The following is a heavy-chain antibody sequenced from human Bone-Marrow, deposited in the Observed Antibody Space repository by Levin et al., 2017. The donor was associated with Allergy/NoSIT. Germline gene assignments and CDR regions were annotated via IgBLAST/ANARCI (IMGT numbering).Heavy chain of an antibody. D-gene: IGHD6-6*01. Sequence: GGSLRLSCAASGFTFSRYWMTWVRQAPGKGLEWVANIHRDGSETYYGDSVRGRFTISRDNAKNSVYLQMDSLRVEDTALYYCARFSSFLAYWGQGDLVTVSS. V-gene: IGHV3-7*01. CDR2: IHRDGSET. J-gene: IGHJ4*02. CDR1: GFTFSRYW. CDR3: ARFSSFLAY.